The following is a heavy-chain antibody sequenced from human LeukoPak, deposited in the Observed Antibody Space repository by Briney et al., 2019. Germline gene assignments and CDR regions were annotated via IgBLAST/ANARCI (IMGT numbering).Heavy chain of an antibody. J-gene: IGHJ4*02. CDR2: IRHDGTNK. CDR3: AKIVIAATGTSFDS. CDR1: GFTFSSYG. Sequence: GGSLRLSCAASGFTFSSYGLHWVRQAPGKGLEWVALIRHDGTNKYYADSVRGRFTISRDNSKNTLYLQMNSLKTEDTAVYYCAKIVIAATGTSFDSWGQGTLVTVSS. D-gene: IGHD6-13*01. V-gene: IGHV3-30*02.